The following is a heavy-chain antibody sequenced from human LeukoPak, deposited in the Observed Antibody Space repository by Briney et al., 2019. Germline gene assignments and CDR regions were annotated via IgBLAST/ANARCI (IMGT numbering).Heavy chain of an antibody. V-gene: IGHV3-23*01. D-gene: IGHD5-24*01. Sequence: GGSLRLSCAASGFTFSSSAMSWVRQAPGKGLEWVSSISGSGGGGSTYYADSVKGRFTISRDNSKNTLYLQMNSLRAEDTAVYYCAKSGYNLFDYWGQGTLVTVSS. CDR2: ISGSGGGGST. J-gene: IGHJ4*02. CDR1: GFTFSSSA. CDR3: AKSGYNLFDY.